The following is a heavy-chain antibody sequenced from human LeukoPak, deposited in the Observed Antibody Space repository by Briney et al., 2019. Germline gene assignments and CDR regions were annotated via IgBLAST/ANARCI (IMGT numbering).Heavy chain of an antibody. CDR2: KNEDGSQK. CDR3: ARGHYDMDV. Sequence: GGSLRLSCAASGLTLSRHWMSWVRQAPGKGLEWVANKNEDGSQKHHVDSVKGRFSISRDNAKNSLNLQMNSLRAEDTAVYYCARGHYDMDVWGQGTPVTVSS. V-gene: IGHV3-7*05. CDR1: GLTLSRHW. J-gene: IGHJ6*02.